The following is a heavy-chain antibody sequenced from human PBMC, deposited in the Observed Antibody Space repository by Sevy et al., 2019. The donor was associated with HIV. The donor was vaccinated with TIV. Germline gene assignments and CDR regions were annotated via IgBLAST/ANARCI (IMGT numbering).Heavy chain of an antibody. CDR2: IKQDMSEK. CDR1: GFTFSSYW. D-gene: IGHD3-3*01. J-gene: IGHJ6*02. CDR3: AKRPDFGVVIPTGVMDV. V-gene: IGHV3-7*03. Sequence: GGSLRLSCAASGFTFSSYWMTWVRQAPGKGLEWVANIKQDMSEKYYVDSVKGRFTISRDNSKNTLYLQMNSLRAEDTAVYYCAKRPDFGVVIPTGVMDVWGQGTTVTVSS.